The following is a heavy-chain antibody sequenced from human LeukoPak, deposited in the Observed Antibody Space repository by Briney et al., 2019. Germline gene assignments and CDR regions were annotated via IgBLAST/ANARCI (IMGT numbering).Heavy chain of an antibody. CDR2: ISAYNGNT. V-gene: IGHV1-18*01. J-gene: IGHJ3*02. CDR1: GYTFTSYG. CDR3: ARGGGEGHCSSTSCYSFAFDI. Sequence: GASVKVSCKASGYTFTSYGISWVRQAPGQGLEWMGWISAYNGNTNYAQKLQGRVTMTTDTSTSTAYMELRSLRSDDTAVYYCARGGGEGHCSSTSCYSFAFDIWGQGTMVTVSS. D-gene: IGHD2-2*01.